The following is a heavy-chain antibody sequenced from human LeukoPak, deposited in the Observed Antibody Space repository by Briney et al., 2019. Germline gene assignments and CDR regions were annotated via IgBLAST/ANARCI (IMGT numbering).Heavy chain of an antibody. D-gene: IGHD3-3*02. J-gene: IGHJ6*03. Sequence: KPGGSLRLSCEASGFTFSDPYMSWIRQAPGKGLECLSYISGSGTDINYADSVKGRFTISRDNAKNSLYLQMNSLRAEDTALYYCAKDLSALLPGAHNYMDVWGKGTTVTISS. CDR2: ISGSGTDI. V-gene: IGHV3-11*05. CDR1: GFTFSDPY. CDR3: AKDLSALLPGAHNYMDV.